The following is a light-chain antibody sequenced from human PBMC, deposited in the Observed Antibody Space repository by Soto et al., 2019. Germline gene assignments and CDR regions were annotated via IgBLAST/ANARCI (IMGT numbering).Light chain of an antibody. CDR1: QSISSS. V-gene: IGKV1-5*01. Sequence: DIPMTQSPSTLSASVGDRVTITCRASQSISSSLAWYQQKPGKAPKFLIYDASTLESGVPSRFSGSGSGTEFTLTISSVQSYAFAAYYCQQYNNYYTFGQGTKLEIK. CDR3: QQYNNYYT. CDR2: DAS. J-gene: IGKJ2*01.